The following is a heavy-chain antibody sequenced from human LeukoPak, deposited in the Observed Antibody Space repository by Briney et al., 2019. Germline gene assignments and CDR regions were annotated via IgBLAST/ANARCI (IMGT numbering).Heavy chain of an antibody. CDR1: RGSFSGYY. V-gene: IGHV4-34*01. D-gene: IGHD2-2*01. CDR3: ARGIVLVPAAKEYFDL. J-gene: IGHJ2*01. Sequence: SETLSLTCAVYRGSFSGYYWSWIRQPPGKGLEWIGEINHSGSTNYNPSLKSRVTISVDTSKNQFSLKLSSVTAADTSVYYCARGIVLVPAAKEYFDLWGRGTLVTVSS. CDR2: INHSGST.